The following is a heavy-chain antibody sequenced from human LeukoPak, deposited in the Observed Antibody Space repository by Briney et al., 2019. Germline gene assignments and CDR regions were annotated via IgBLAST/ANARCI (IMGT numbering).Heavy chain of an antibody. D-gene: IGHD1-14*01. V-gene: IGHV3-53*01. CDR3: AKPARTDAFDI. CDR1: GFTVSGDY. Sequence: GGSLRLSCAVSGFTVSGDYMSWARQAPGKGLEWVSVIYSGGSTYYADSVKGRFTISRDNSKNMLYLQMNSLRAEDTAVYYCAKPARTDAFDIWGQGTMVTVSS. CDR2: IYSGGST. J-gene: IGHJ3*02.